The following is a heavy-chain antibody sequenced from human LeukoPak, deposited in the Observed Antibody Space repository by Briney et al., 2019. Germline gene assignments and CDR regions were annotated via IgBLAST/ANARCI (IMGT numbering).Heavy chain of an antibody. V-gene: IGHV4-34*01. J-gene: IGHJ3*02. CDR3: ARAKGKSWYPSAFDI. D-gene: IGHD6-13*01. CDR2: INHSGST. Sequence: ASETLSLTCAVYGGSFSGYYWSWIRQPPGKGLEWIGEINHSGSTNYNPSLKSRVTISVDTSKNQFSLKLSSVTAADTAVYYCARAKGKSWYPSAFDIWGQGTMVTVSS. CDR1: GGSFSGYY.